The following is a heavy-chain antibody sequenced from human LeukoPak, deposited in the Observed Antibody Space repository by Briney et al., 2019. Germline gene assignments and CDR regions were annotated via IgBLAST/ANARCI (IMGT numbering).Heavy chain of an antibody. Sequence: GGSLRLSCAASGFTFSSYAMSWVRQAPGKGLEWVSAISGSGGSTYYADSVKGRFTISRDNSKNTLYLQMNSLRAEDTAVYYCAKDEWNIVVVPAAAIDYWGQGTLVTVSS. J-gene: IGHJ4*02. CDR3: AKDEWNIVVVPAAAIDY. V-gene: IGHV3-23*01. CDR2: ISGSGGST. CDR1: GFTFSSYA. D-gene: IGHD2-2*01.